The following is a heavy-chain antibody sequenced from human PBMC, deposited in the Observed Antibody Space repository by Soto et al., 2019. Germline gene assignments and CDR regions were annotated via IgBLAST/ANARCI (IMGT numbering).Heavy chain of an antibody. CDR1: GGSISSGGYY. CDR2: IYYSGST. J-gene: IGHJ4*02. CDR3: ARAPFFPYTYYFDY. V-gene: IGHV4-31*03. Sequence: SETLSLTCTVSGGSISSGGYYWSWIRQHPGKGLEWIGYIYYSGSTYYNPSLKSRVTISVDTSKNQFSLKLSSVTAADTAVYYCARAPFFPYTYYFDYWGQGTLVTVSS. D-gene: IGHD1-1*01.